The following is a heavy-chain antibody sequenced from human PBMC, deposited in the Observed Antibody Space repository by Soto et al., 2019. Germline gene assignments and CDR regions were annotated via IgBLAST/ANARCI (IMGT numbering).Heavy chain of an antibody. CDR2: IYYSGST. J-gene: IGHJ4*02. CDR1: GGSISSYY. CDR3: ARVRGYSYGYGLFDY. Sequence: QVQLQESGPGLVKPSETLSLTCTVSGGSISSYYWSWIRQPPGKGLEWIGGIYYSGSTNYNPSLKSRSTISVDMSKNQLSLKLSSVTAADTAVYYCARVRGYSYGYGLFDYWGQGTLVTVSS. D-gene: IGHD5-18*01. V-gene: IGHV4-59*01.